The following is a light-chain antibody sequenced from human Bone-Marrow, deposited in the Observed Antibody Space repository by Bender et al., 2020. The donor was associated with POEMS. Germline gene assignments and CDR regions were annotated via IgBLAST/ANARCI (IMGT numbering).Light chain of an antibody. CDR2: EGS. CDR3: CSYGGTRTSVL. CDR1: SDDVGSYDL. V-gene: IGLV2-23*01. Sequence: QSALSQPASVSGSPGQSITISCIGVSDDVGSYDLVSWYQQHPGKAPRLMIHEGSKRPSGVSNRFSGSKSCNTASLTISRLQAEDEADYYCCSYGGTRTSVLFGSGTKLTVL. J-gene: IGLJ2*01.